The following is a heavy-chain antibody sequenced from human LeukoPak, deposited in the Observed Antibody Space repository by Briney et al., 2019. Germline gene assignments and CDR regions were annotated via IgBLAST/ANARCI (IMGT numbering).Heavy chain of an antibody. Sequence: ASVKVSCKASGYTFTSYDINWVRQATGQGLEWMGWMNPNSGSTGYAQKFQGRVTITRNTSISTAYKELSGLRSEDTAVYYCARGRSTGYPYYFEYWGQGTLATVSS. CDR3: ARGRSTGYPYYFEY. CDR1: GYTFTSYD. D-gene: IGHD5-12*01. CDR2: MNPNSGST. J-gene: IGHJ4*02. V-gene: IGHV1-8*03.